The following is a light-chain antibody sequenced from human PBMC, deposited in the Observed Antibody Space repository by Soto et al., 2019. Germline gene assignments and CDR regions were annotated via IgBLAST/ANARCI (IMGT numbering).Light chain of an antibody. Sequence: IQLTQSPSSLSASVGDRVTITCRASQGIRSYFAWYQQKPGKAPKLLIYAASTLASGVPSRFSGSGSGTHFSLTISSLQPEDFATYYCQQLNSYPQTFGQGTKVEIK. V-gene: IGKV1-9*01. CDR1: QGIRSY. CDR3: QQLNSYPQT. J-gene: IGKJ1*01. CDR2: AAS.